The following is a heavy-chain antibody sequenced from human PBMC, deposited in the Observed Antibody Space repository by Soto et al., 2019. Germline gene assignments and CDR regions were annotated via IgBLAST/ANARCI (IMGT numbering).Heavy chain of an antibody. J-gene: IGHJ4*02. Sequence: PGESLKISCAASGFTFSNYAMSWVRQAPGKGLEWVSAISGSGDGTYYADSVKGRSTISRDNSKNTMYLQMNSLRAEDTAIYYCAIDLTYNSGCFDYWGQGTLVTVSS. CDR2: ISGSGDGT. V-gene: IGHV3-23*01. CDR1: GFTFSNYA. CDR3: AIDLTYNSGCFDY. D-gene: IGHD6-19*01.